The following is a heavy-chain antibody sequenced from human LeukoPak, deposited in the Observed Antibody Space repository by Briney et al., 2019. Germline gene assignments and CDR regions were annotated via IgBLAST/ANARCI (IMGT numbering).Heavy chain of an antibody. CDR3: ARRAGGYSHPYDY. CDR1: GFTFSGYS. J-gene: IGHJ4*02. CDR2: ISSSSSCI. V-gene: IGHV3-21*04. D-gene: IGHD4-23*01. Sequence: GGSLRLSCAASGFTFSGYSMNWVRQAPGKGLEWVSSISSSSSCIYYADSVKGRFTISRDNSKNTLYLQMNSLRAEDTAVYYCARRAGGYSHPYDYWGQGILVTVSS.